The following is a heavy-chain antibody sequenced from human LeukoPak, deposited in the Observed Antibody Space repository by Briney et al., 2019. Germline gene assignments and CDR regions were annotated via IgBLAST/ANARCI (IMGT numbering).Heavy chain of an antibody. V-gene: IGHV3-33*01. CDR3: ARDPPTRQYTNSFSLDY. D-gene: IGHD6-13*01. CDR1: GFTFSNYA. Sequence: GGSLRLSCAASGFTFSNYAMHWVRQAPGKGLQWVALIWYDGSSKYYADSVKGRFTISRDNSKNTLYLQMNSLRAEDTAVYYCARDPPTRQYTNSFSLDYWGQGTLVAVSS. CDR2: IWYDGSSK. J-gene: IGHJ4*02.